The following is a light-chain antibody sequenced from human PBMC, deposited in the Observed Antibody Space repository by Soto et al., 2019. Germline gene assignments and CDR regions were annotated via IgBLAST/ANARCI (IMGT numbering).Light chain of an antibody. Sequence: AIQLTQSPSSLSASVGDRVTITCRASQGISRALAWYQQKPGKAPKLLIYDASSLGSGVPSRFSGSGSGTDFTLTISSLQPEDFATYYSHQFNGYPPTFGRGTKVEIK. J-gene: IGKJ4*01. CDR1: QGISRA. CDR3: HQFNGYPPT. V-gene: IGKV1-13*02. CDR2: DAS.